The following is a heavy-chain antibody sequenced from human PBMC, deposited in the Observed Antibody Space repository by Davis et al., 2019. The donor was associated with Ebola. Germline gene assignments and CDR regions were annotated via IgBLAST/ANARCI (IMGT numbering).Heavy chain of an antibody. D-gene: IGHD6-19*01. CDR3: TSLNSVPGPPY. V-gene: IGHV5-51*01. CDR2: IFPGDSDT. CDR1: GYSFTTFW. J-gene: IGHJ4*02. Sequence: GELKISCKPSGYSFTTFWIGWVRQMPGKGLEWMGIIFPGDSDTRYSPSFQGQVTISADKSISTAYLQWSSLKASDTAIYYCTSLNSVPGPPYWGQGTLVTVPS.